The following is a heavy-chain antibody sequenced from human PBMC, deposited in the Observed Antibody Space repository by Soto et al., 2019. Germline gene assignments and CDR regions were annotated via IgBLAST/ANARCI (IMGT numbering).Heavy chain of an antibody. Sequence: PWWSLRLSCAASGFTFSSYEMNWFRQAPGKGLEWVSYISSSGSTIYYADSVKGRFTISRDNAKNSLYLQMNSLRAEDTAVYYCARTGLYDSSVVDYWGQGTLVTVSS. J-gene: IGHJ4*02. CDR1: GFTFSSYE. CDR2: ISSSGSTI. V-gene: IGHV3-48*03. D-gene: IGHD3-22*01. CDR3: ARTGLYDSSVVDY.